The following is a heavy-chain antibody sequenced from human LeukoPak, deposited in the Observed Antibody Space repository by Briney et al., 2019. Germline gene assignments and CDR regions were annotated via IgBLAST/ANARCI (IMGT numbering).Heavy chain of an antibody. CDR2: ILYDGRNK. J-gene: IGHJ5*02. CDR1: GFTFNSYG. Sequence: PGGSLRLSCAAPGFTFNSYGMHWVRQAPGKGPEGVAVILYDGRNKYYAHSVKGRFTISRDNSKNTLYLQMNSPRAEDTAVYYCAKDQGLNWFDPWGQGTLVTVSS. V-gene: IGHV3-33*06. CDR3: AKDQGLNWFDP.